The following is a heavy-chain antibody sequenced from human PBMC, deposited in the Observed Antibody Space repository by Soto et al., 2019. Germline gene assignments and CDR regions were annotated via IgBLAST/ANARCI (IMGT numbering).Heavy chain of an antibody. CDR2: VDVDGSGT. V-gene: IGHV3-74*01. CDR3: AGASGWKFDY. CDR1: GFSFSSYG. J-gene: IGHJ4*02. D-gene: IGHD1-1*01. Sequence: GGSLRLSCAASGFSFSSYGMHWVRQAPGTGLVWVSRVDVDGSGTTYAGSVKGRFSISRDNAKNTLSLQMNNLRAEGTAVYYCAGASGWKFDYWGLGVLVTVSS.